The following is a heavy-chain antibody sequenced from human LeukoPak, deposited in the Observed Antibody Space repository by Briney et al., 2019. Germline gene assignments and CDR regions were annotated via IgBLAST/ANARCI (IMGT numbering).Heavy chain of an antibody. V-gene: IGHV3-9*01. Sequence: SGGSLRLSCAASGFTFDDYAMHWVRQAPGKGLEWVSGISWNSGSIDYADSVKGRFTISRDNAKNSLYLRMNSLRAEDTALYYCAKDRGYCSGGSCSHFDYWGQGTLVTVSS. D-gene: IGHD2-15*01. J-gene: IGHJ4*02. CDR1: GFTFDDYA. CDR2: ISWNSGSI. CDR3: AKDRGYCSGGSCSHFDY.